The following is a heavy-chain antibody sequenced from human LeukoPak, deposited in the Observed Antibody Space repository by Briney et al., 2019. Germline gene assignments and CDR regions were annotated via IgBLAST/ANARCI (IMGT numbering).Heavy chain of an antibody. D-gene: IGHD5-18*01. J-gene: IGHJ4*02. CDR1: GGSLSGHD. CDR2: VTHNGST. Sequence: SETLSLTCAVYGGSLSGHDWSWIRQPPGKGLEWIGEVTHNGSTIHNPALKSRVTISIDTSKNQFSLRLTSVTAADTAVYYCARGGLRGYSYGQRFDYWGQGILVTVSS. CDR3: ARGGLRGYSYGQRFDY. V-gene: IGHV4-34*01.